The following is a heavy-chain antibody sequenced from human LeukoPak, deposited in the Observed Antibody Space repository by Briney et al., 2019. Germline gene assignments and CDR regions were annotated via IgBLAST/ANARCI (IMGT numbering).Heavy chain of an antibody. Sequence: PGGSLRLSCAASGFTFSSYAMHWVRQAPGKGLEWVAVISYDGSNKYYADSVKGRFTISRDNSKNTLYLQMNSLRAEDTAVYYCARDTLDHRIAYYFDYWGQGTLVAVSS. D-gene: IGHD1-14*01. CDR3: ARDTLDHRIAYYFDY. V-gene: IGHV3-30*04. J-gene: IGHJ4*02. CDR1: GFTFSSYA. CDR2: ISYDGSNK.